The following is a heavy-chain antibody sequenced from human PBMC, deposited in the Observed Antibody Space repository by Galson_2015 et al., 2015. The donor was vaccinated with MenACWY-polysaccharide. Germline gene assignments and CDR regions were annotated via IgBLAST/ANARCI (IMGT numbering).Heavy chain of an antibody. J-gene: IGHJ4*02. D-gene: IGHD2-2*01. CDR2: ISATGGST. Sequence: SLRLSCAASGFTFSNYAVSWVRQAPGKGLEWVSAISATGGSTYYADSVKGRFSISRDISKNTLYLQMNSLRVDDTAIYYCVKGLGYCPRASCYEDYWGQGTLVTVSS. CDR1: GFTFSNYA. CDR3: VKGLGYCPRASCYEDY. V-gene: IGHV3-23*01.